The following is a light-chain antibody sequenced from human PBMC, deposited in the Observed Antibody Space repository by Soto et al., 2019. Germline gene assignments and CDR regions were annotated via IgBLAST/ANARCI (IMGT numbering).Light chain of an antibody. CDR2: RDN. V-gene: IGLV1-44*01. CDR1: SSNIGSSF. CDR3: SSWDVSLNGVV. J-gene: IGLJ2*01. Sequence: QSVLTQSPSANGTPGQTVAISCSGSSSNIGSSFVNWYQHVPGTAPKLLIYRDNERLSGFPDRFSASKSVTSASLVISGLQSEDEADYYCSSWDVSLNGVVFGGGTKVTVL.